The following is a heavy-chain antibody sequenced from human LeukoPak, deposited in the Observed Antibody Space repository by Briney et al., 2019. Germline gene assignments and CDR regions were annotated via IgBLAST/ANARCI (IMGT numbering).Heavy chain of an antibody. CDR3: ARDRQYQLPRGQDYYYYGMDV. Sequence: SGTLSLTCTVSGGSISSYYWSWIRQPPGKGLEWIGYIYYSGSTNYNPSLKSRVTISVDTSKNQFSLKLSSVTAADTAVYYCARDRQYQLPRGQDYYYYGMDVWGQGTTVTVSS. CDR1: GGSISSYY. V-gene: IGHV4-59*01. CDR2: IYYSGST. J-gene: IGHJ6*02. D-gene: IGHD2-2*01.